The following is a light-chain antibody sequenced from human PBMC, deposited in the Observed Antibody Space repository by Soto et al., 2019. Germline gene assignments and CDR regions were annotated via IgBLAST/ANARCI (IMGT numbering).Light chain of an antibody. CDR1: ETVSSY. J-gene: IGKJ5*01. Sequence: DIVLTQSPVALALSPCDRATLSSRASETVSSYLLWYQQKPGQDPRLLIYDASERATGIPARFSGSGSETDFTLTISSLEPEDFGVYYCLHRMNWPLTFGQGTRLEIK. CDR3: LHRMNWPLT. CDR2: DAS. V-gene: IGKV3-11*01.